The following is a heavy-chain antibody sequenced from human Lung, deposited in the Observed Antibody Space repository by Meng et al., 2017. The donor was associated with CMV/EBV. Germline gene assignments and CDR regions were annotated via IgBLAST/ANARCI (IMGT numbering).Heavy chain of an antibody. J-gene: IGHJ5*02. CDR3: AREAAAALNWFDP. V-gene: IGHV3-21*01. Sequence: EVQLVESGGGLVKPGGSLGLSCAASGFTFSSYSMNWVRQAPGKGLEWVSSISSSSSYIYYADSVKGRFTISRDNAKNSLYLQMNSLRAEDTAVYYCAREAAAALNWFDPWGQGTLVTVSS. D-gene: IGHD6-13*01. CDR2: ISSSSSYI. CDR1: GFTFSSYS.